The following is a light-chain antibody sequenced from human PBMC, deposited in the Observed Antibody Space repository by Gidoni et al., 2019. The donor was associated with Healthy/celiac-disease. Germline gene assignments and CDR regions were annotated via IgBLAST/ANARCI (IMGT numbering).Light chain of an antibody. Sequence: DIQMTQSPSSLSASVGDRVTITCRASQSISSYLNWYQQKPGKAPKLLIYAASSLQSGVPSRFSGSGSGTDFTLTISSLQPEDFATYYCQQSYSTPYMYXFXQGTXLEIK. CDR3: QQSYSTPYMYX. CDR1: QSISSY. V-gene: IGKV1-39*01. J-gene: IGKJ2*01. CDR2: AAS.